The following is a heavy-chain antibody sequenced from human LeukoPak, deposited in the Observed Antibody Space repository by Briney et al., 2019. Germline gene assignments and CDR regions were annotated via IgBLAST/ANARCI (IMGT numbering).Heavy chain of an antibody. J-gene: IGHJ4*02. Sequence: GGSLRLSCAASGFTFSSFGMHWVRQARGKGLEWVAFILYDGSNQYYADSVKGRFSISRDNSKNTLYLQKNSLRPEDTAVYYCARDWSTVNAIDYWGQGTLVTVSS. CDR3: ARDWSTVNAIDY. V-gene: IGHV3-30*02. CDR2: ILYDGSNQ. D-gene: IGHD4-17*01. CDR1: GFTFSSFG.